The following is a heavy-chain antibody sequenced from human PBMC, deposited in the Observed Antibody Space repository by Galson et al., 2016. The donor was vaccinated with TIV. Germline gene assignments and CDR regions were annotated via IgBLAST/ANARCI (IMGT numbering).Heavy chain of an antibody. D-gene: IGHD2-2*01. CDR3: ASRDIAVIPAAIVFDY. Sequence: SLRLSCAASGFTFANYAMSWVRQAPGKGLEWVSTISSSGGHTYYADSVEGRFTISRDNSKNALYVQINNRRAEDTAVYYCASRDIAVIPAAIVFDYWGQGTLVTVSS. CDR2: ISSSGGHT. J-gene: IGHJ4*02. CDR1: GFTFANYA. V-gene: IGHV3-23*01.